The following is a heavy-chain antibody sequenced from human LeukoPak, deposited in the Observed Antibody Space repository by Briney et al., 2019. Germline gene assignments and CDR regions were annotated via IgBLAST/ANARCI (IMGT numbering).Heavy chain of an antibody. V-gene: IGHV3-30*02. CDR2: IRYDASSK. CDR1: GFTFSSYD. CDR3: AGDFDY. J-gene: IGHJ4*02. Sequence: GGSLRLSYAASGFTFSSYDMHWVRQAPGKGLEWVTFIRYDASSKYYADSVKGRFTISRDNSGNTLYLQMNSLGVEDTAVYYCAGDFDYWGPGTLVTVSS.